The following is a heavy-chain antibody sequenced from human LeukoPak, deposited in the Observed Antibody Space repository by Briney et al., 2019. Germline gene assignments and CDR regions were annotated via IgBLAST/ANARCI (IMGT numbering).Heavy chain of an antibody. Sequence: ASVKVSCKASGYTFTNHDFHWVRHAPGQRLDWMGWINPNSGGTNYAQKFQGRVTMTRDTSISTAYMELSRLRSDDTAVYYCARSYETRAFDIWGQGTMVTVSS. V-gene: IGHV1-2*02. J-gene: IGHJ3*02. CDR2: INPNSGGT. D-gene: IGHD3-3*01. CDR3: ARSYETRAFDI. CDR1: GYTFTNHD.